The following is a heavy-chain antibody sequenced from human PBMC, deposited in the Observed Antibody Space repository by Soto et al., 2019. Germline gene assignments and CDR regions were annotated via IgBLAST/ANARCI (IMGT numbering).Heavy chain of an antibody. J-gene: IGHJ4*02. CDR1: GGSISGYY. V-gene: IGHV4-59*01. D-gene: IGHD1-1*01. CDR2: IYYSGNT. CDR3: ARDWILNY. Sequence: QVQLQESGPGLVKPSETLSLTCTVSGGSISGYYWNWIRQPPGKGLQWIGYIYYSGNTNYNPSLKSRVTISIDTPKNQLSLRLSSVTAADTAVYYCARDWILNYWGQGTLVTVSS.